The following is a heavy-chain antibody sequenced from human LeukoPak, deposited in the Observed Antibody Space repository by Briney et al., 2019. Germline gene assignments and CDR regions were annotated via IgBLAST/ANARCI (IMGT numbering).Heavy chain of an antibody. CDR3: ARGPPESSSSDY. J-gene: IGHJ4*02. CDR1: GYTFTIYD. D-gene: IGHD6-13*01. CDR2: MNPNSGNT. Sequence: ASVTVSFTTSGYTFTIYDINWVRQATGQGVEGMAWMNPNSGNTGYPQKFQGRVTMTRNTSISTAYMELSSLRSEDTAVYYCARGPPESSSSDYWGQGTLVTVSS. V-gene: IGHV1-8*01.